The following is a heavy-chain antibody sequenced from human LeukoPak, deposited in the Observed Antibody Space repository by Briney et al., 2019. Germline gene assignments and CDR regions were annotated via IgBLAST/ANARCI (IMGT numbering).Heavy chain of an antibody. V-gene: IGHV3-30-3*01. J-gene: IGHJ4*02. D-gene: IGHD6-19*01. Sequence: GGPLRLSCAASGFTFSNYAMHWVRHAPGTWLEWVAVISSDGSNKYYADSAKGRFTSSRDNSNYALYLRMNSLRTEDTAVYYCARYPYSSGCYFSYYFDYWGQGTLVTVSS. CDR3: ARYPYSSGCYFSYYFDY. CDR1: GFTFSNYA. CDR2: ISSDGSNK.